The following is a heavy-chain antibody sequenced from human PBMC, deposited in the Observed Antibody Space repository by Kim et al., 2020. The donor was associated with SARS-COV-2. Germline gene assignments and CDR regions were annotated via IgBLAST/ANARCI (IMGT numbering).Heavy chain of an antibody. Sequence: GGSLRLSCAASGFTFSSYAMHWVRQAPGKGLEWVAVISYDGSNKYYADSVKGRFTISRDNSKNTLYLQMNSLRAEDTAVYYCARDREGYCSGGSCFWFDPWGQGTLVTVSS. CDR3: ARDREGYCSGGSCFWFDP. D-gene: IGHD2-15*01. V-gene: IGHV3-30*04. CDR1: GFTFSSYA. CDR2: ISYDGSNK. J-gene: IGHJ5*02.